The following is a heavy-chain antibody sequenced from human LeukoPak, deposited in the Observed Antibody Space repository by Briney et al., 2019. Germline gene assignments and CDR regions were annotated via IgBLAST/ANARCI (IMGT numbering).Heavy chain of an antibody. CDR3: ARGVEPLAANTLAY. CDR1: GFMFGNYG. J-gene: IGHJ4*02. CDR2: LYSDGNT. D-gene: IGHD1-14*01. V-gene: IGHV3-53*01. Sequence: GGSLRLSCAASGFMFGNYGMSWVRQAPGKGLEWVSVLYSDGNTKYADSVQGRFTISRDNSKNTLYLEMNSLSPDDTAVYYCARGVEPLAANTLAYWGQGTLVTVSS.